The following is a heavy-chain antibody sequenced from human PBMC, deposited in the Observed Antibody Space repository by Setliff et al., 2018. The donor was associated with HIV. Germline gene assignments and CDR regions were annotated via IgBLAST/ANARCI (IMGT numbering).Heavy chain of an antibody. V-gene: IGHV1-46*02. CDR2: IIPNVGVV. Sequence: ASVKVSCKTSGYTFDGHYLHWVRQAPGQGLEWLGNIIPNVGVVYYAQKFQGRVTMTRDTSTSTAYMELSSLRSDDTAVYYCARTLPQYTNLFDYWGQGTLVTVSS. CDR1: GYTFDGHY. J-gene: IGHJ4*02. CDR3: ARTLPQYTNLFDY. D-gene: IGHD5-18*01.